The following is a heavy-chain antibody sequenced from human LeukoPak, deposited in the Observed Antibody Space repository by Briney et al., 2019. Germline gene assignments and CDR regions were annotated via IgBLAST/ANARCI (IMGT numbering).Heavy chain of an antibody. V-gene: IGHV4-30-2*01. J-gene: IGHJ3*02. CDR2: IYHSGST. Sequence: SETLSLTCAVSGGSISSGGYSWSWIRQPPGKGLEWIGYIYHSGSTYYNPSLKSRVTISVDRSKNQFSLKLSSVTAADTAVYYCARGITMIVPSAFDIWGQGTMVTVSP. CDR1: GGSISSGGYS. CDR3: ARGITMIVPSAFDI. D-gene: IGHD3-22*01.